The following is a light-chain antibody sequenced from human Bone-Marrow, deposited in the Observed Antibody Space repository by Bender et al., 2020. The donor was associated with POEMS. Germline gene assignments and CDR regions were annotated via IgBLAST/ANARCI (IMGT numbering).Light chain of an antibody. Sequence: QSVLTQPPSASGTPGQRVTISCSGSSSKFGSYPVNWYQQLPGAAPKLVIFNNSPRPSGVPDRFSGSTSGTSASLAISGLLSDDEADFYCATWDDSLNGWVFGGGTKLTVL. J-gene: IGLJ3*02. CDR3: ATWDDSLNGWV. CDR2: NNS. CDR1: SSKFGSYP. V-gene: IGLV1-44*01.